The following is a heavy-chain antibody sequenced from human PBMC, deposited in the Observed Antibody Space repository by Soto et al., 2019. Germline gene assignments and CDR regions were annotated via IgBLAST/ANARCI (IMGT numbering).Heavy chain of an antibody. CDR1: GFTFTSAW. CDR2: IKSATDGGTT. D-gene: IGHD5-12*01. J-gene: IGHJ4*02. CDR3: ATGWMATAPRAFDY. V-gene: IGHV3-15*07. Sequence: PGGSLRLSCAASGFTFTSAWMNWVRQAPGKGLEWVGRIKSATDGGTTDYAAPVKGRFTISRDDSKNTLCLQMNSLKSEDTAVYYCATGWMATAPRAFDYWGQGALVTVSS.